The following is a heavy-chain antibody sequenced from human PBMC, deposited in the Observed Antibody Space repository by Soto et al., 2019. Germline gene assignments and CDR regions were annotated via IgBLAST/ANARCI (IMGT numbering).Heavy chain of an antibody. CDR2: IYYSGST. CDR1: GGSISSGDYY. J-gene: IGHJ6*02. CDR3: ARVGTGTSMDV. V-gene: IGHV4-30-4*01. D-gene: IGHD1-1*01. Sequence: TSETLSLTCTVSGGSISSGDYYWSWIRQPPGKGLEWIGYIYYSGSTYYNPSLKSRVTISVDTSKNQFSLKLSSVTAADTAVYYCARVGTGTSMDVWGQGTTVTVSS.